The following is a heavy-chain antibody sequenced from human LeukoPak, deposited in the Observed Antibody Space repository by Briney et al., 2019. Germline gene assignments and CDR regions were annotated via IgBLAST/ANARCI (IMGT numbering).Heavy chain of an antibody. CDR1: GFTFSSYG. V-gene: IGHV3-30*18. D-gene: IGHD4-17*01. J-gene: IGHJ4*02. CDR3: AKDGYGDSGGFDY. CDR2: ISYDGSNK. Sequence: PGGSLRLSCSASGFTFSSYGMHWVRQAPGKGLEWVAVISYDGSNKYYADSVKGRFTISRDNSKNTLYLQMNSLRAEDTAVYYCAKDGYGDSGGFDYWGQGTLVTVSS.